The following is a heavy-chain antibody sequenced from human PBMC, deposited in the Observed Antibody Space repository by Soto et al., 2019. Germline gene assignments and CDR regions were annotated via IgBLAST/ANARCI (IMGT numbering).Heavy chain of an antibody. Sequence: QITLKESGPTLVKPTQTLTLTCTFSGFSLSTSGVGVGWIRQPPGKALEWLALIYWDDDKRYSPSLKSRLTITKDTSKNQVVLTMTNMDPVDTATYYCAHGGRYSSSWYLLFQHWGQGTLVTVSS. V-gene: IGHV2-5*02. D-gene: IGHD6-13*01. CDR3: AHGGRYSSSWYLLFQH. CDR1: GFSLSTSGVG. CDR2: IYWDDDK. J-gene: IGHJ1*01.